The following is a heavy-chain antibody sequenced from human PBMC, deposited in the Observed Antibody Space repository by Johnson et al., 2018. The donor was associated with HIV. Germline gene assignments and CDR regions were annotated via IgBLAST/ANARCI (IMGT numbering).Heavy chain of an antibody. Sequence: QEQLVESGGGLVQPGGSLRLSCAASGFTFRSYAIHWVRQAPGKGLEWVALTSYDGSNKYYADSVKGRFTISRDNSKNTLYLQMNSLRAEDTAVYYCAVGIQLWFASEGDAFDIWGQGTMVTVSS. J-gene: IGHJ3*02. V-gene: IGHV3-30-3*01. D-gene: IGHD5-18*01. CDR3: AVGIQLWFASEGDAFDI. CDR2: TSYDGSNK. CDR1: GFTFRSYA.